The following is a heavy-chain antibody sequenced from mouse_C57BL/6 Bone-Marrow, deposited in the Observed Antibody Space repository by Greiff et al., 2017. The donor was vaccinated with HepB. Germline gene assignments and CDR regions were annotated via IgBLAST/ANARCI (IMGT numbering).Heavy chain of an antibody. V-gene: IGHV1-81*01. CDR2: IYPRSGTP. CDR3: ARSPITTVVARYFEV. D-gene: IGHD1-1*01. Sequence: QVQLKESGAELARPGASVKLSCQASGYTFTSYGISWVKQRTGQGLEWLGEIYPRSGTPYYNEKFKGKATLTADKSSSTAYMELRSLTSEDSAVYFCARSPITTVVARYFEVWGTGTTVTVSS. J-gene: IGHJ1*03. CDR1: GYTFTSYG.